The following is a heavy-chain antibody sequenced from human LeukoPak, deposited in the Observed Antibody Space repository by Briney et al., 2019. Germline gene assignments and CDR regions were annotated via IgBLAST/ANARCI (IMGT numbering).Heavy chain of an antibody. D-gene: IGHD5-18*01. Sequence: ASVKVSFKASGYTFTDYYLYWVRQAPGQGLEWMGWINPNSGGTKYAQKFQGRVTMTRDTSISTAYMELSRLRSDDTAVYYCARDGTSVMVDFDYWGQGTLVTVSS. J-gene: IGHJ4*02. CDR2: INPNSGGT. V-gene: IGHV1-2*02. CDR3: ARDGTSVMVDFDY. CDR1: GYTFTDYY.